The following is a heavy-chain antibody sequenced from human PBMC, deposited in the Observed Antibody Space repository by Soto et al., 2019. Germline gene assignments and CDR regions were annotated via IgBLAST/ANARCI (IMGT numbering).Heavy chain of an antibody. J-gene: IGHJ4*02. D-gene: IGHD1-26*01. V-gene: IGHV4-61*01. CDR1: SGSVSSGSYY. CDR3: ARTGSGSYYVHFDY. Sequence: SETLSLTCTVSSGSVSSGSYYWTWIRQPPGKGLEWIGYIYYSGSTNYSPSLKSRVTISVDTSKNQFSLKLSSVTAADTAVYFCARTGSGSYYVHFDYWGQGTLVTVSS. CDR2: IYYSGST.